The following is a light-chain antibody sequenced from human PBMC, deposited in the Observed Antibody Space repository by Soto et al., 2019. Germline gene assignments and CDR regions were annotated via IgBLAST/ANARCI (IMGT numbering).Light chain of an antibody. CDR3: QQRRNWPLT. CDR2: DAS. J-gene: IGKJ4*01. Sequence: EIVLTQSPATLSLSPGERATLSCRASQSISSYLAWYHQKPGQPPRLLIYDASNRATGIPARFSGSGSGTDFTLTISSLEPEDFAVYHCQQRRNWPLTFGGGTKVEIK. CDR1: QSISSY. V-gene: IGKV3-11*01.